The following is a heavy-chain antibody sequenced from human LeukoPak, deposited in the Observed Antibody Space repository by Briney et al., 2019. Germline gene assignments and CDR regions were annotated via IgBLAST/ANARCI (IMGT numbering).Heavy chain of an antibody. Sequence: GGSLRLSCAASGFTFSSYSMNWVRQAPGKGLEWVSSISSSSSSYIYYADSVKGRFTISRDNAKNSLYLQMNSLRAEDTAVYYCARDGRSGMITFGGVILPNDYWGQGTLVTVSS. J-gene: IGHJ4*02. V-gene: IGHV3-21*01. CDR3: ARDGRSGMITFGGVILPNDY. CDR2: ISSSSSSYI. D-gene: IGHD3-16*01. CDR1: GFTFSSYS.